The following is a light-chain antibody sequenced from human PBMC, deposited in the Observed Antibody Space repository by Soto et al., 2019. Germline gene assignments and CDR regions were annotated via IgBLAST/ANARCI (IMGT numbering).Light chain of an antibody. J-gene: IGKJ1*01. Sequence: DIVMTQSPDSLAVSLGERATINCKSSQSVLYSSNNKNYLVWYQQKPGQPPKLLIYWASTRESGVPDRFSGSGSGTDFTLTISSLQAEDVAVYYCQQYYSTPGTFGQGTKVEIK. V-gene: IGKV4-1*01. CDR3: QQYYSTPGT. CDR2: WAS. CDR1: QSVLYSSNNKNY.